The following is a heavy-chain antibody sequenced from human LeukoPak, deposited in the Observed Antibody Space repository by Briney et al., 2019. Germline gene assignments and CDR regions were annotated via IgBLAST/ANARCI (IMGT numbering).Heavy chain of an antibody. V-gene: IGHV3-53*01. CDR3: ARLTPAAGRLYFVD. J-gene: IGHJ4*02. D-gene: IGHD6-13*01. CDR2: LYNTGNT. Sequence: TGGSLRLSCAASGFTVNSNYLSRVRQAPGKGLEWVSTLYNTGNTYYANSVKGRFSISRDNSKNTLFLQMNSLRAEDTAVYYCARLTPAAGRLYFVDWGPGTLVTVSS. CDR1: GFTVNSNY.